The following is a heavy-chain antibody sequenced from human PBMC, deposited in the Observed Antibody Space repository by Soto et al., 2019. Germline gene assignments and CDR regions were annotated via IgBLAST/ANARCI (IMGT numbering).Heavy chain of an antibody. Sequence: PXETLSLTCTVSGVSISSGGYYWSWIRQHPGKGLEWIGYIYYSGSTYYNPSLKSRVTISVDTSKNQFSLKLSSVTAADTAVYYCARDRGTGYYLTAFDIWGQGKMVTVSS. CDR1: GVSISSGGYY. V-gene: IGHV4-31*03. CDR3: ARDRGTGYYLTAFDI. D-gene: IGHD3-10*01. CDR2: IYYSGST. J-gene: IGHJ3*02.